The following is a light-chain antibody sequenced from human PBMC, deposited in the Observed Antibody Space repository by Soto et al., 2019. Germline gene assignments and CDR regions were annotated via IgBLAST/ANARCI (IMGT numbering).Light chain of an antibody. Sequence: QAVVTQSPSASASLGASVKLTCTLSSGHSNYVIAWHQQQPEKGPRYLMKLNSDGSHSKGDGIPDRFSGSSSGAERYLTISSLQSEDEADYYCQTWDTGIRVSGGGTKLTVL. CDR2: LNSDGSH. J-gene: IGLJ2*01. CDR1: SGHSNYV. V-gene: IGLV4-69*01. CDR3: QTWDTGIRV.